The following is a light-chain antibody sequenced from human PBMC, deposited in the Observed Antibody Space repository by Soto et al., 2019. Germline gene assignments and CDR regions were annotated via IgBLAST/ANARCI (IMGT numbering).Light chain of an antibody. CDR1: SSDVGGYNY. V-gene: IGLV2-11*01. Sequence: QSVLTQPRSVSGSPGQSVTIPCTGTSSDVGGYNYVSWYQRHAGKGPNLIIYDVSERPSGVPDRFSASKSGSTASLTISGLQAEDEADYYCSSYAGNYVYVFGSGTKVTVL. CDR3: SSYAGNYVYV. CDR2: DVS. J-gene: IGLJ1*01.